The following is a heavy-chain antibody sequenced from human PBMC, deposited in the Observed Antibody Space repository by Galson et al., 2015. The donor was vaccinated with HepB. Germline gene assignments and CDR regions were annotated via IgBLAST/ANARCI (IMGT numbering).Heavy chain of an antibody. Sequence: SLRLSCAASGFTFSSYAMHWVRQAPGKGLEYVSAISSNGGSTYYANSVKGRFTISRDNSKNTLYLQMGSLRAEDMAVYYCARGDSYGETDSDYWGQGTLVTVSS. J-gene: IGHJ4*02. CDR3: ARGDSYGETDSDY. V-gene: IGHV3-64*01. CDR1: GFTFSSYA. CDR2: ISSNGGST. D-gene: IGHD5-18*01.